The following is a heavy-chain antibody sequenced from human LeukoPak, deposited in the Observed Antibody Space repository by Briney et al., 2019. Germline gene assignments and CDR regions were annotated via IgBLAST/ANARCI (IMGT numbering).Heavy chain of an antibody. CDR2: INHSGST. V-gene: IGHV4-38-2*02. J-gene: IGHJ3*02. CDR1: GYFISSGYY. Sequence: MSSETLSLTCTVSGYFISSGYYWGWIRQPPGRGLEWIGEINHSGSTNYNPSLKSRVTISVDTSKNQFTLKLSSVTAADTAVYYCAREEAQYAFDIWGQGTMVIVSS. CDR3: AREEAQYAFDI.